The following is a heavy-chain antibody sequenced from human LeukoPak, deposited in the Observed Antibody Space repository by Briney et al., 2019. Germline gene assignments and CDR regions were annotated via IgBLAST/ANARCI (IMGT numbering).Heavy chain of an antibody. D-gene: IGHD4-11*01. CDR3: ARESNDDYSNYYGDAFDI. Sequence: SETLSLTCTVSGGSISSYYWSWIRQPAGKGLEWIGRIYTSGSTNYNPSLKSRVTMSVDTSKNQFSLKLSSVTAADTAVYYCARESNDDYSNYYGDAFDIWGQGTMVTVSS. CDR1: GGSISSYY. CDR2: IYTSGST. J-gene: IGHJ3*02. V-gene: IGHV4-4*07.